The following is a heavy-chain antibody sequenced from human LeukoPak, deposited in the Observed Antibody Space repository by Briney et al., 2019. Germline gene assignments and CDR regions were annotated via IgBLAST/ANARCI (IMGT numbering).Heavy chain of an antibody. D-gene: IGHD1-26*01. V-gene: IGHV4-34*01. CDR2: IYHSGST. Sequence: PSETLSLTCAVYGGSFSGYYWSWIRQPPGKGLEWIGSIYHSGSTYYNPSLKSRVTISVDTSKNQFSLKLSSVTAADTAVYYCAREFRKGWDWFDPWGQGTLVTVSS. CDR3: AREFRKGWDWFDP. J-gene: IGHJ5*02. CDR1: GGSFSGYY.